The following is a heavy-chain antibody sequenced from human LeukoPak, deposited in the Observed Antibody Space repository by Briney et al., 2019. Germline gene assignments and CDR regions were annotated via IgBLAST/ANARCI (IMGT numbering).Heavy chain of an antibody. J-gene: IGHJ4*02. Sequence: GGSLTLSCAASGFTFNNYGVQWVRQAPGKGLEWVAFIRYAGSHKYYADFVKGRFTISTDTSKSTLYLQMNSLRVEDTAVYYCAKDWLEYQMVSTSPGDYWGQGTLVTVSS. D-gene: IGHD2/OR15-2a*01. CDR1: GFTFNNYG. CDR2: IRYAGSHK. CDR3: AKDWLEYQMVSTSPGDY. V-gene: IGHV3-30*02.